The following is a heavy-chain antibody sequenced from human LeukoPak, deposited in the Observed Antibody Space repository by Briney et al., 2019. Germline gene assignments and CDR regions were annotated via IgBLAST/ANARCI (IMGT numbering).Heavy chain of an antibody. D-gene: IGHD1-26*01. CDR2: INHSGST. CDR1: GGSFSGYY. J-gene: IGHJ4*02. V-gene: IGHV4-34*01. CDR3: ARGRGSPRPRQIDY. Sequence: PSETLSLTCAVYGGSFSGYYWSWIRQPPGKGLEWIGEINHSGSTNYNPSLKSRVTISVDTSKNQFSLKLSSVTAADTAVYYCARGRGSPRPRQIDYWGQGTLVTVSS.